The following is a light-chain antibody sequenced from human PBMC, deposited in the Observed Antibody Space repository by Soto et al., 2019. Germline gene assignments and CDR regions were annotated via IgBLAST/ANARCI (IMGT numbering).Light chain of an antibody. V-gene: IGLV2-14*01. CDR3: SSYTSSSTRV. CDR1: SSDVGGYNY. J-gene: IGLJ2*01. Sequence: QSALTQPASVSGAPGQSITISCTGTSSDVGGYNYVSWYQQHPGKAPKLMIYDVSNRPSGVSNRSSGSKSGNTASLTISGLQAEDEAVYYCSSYTSSSTRVFGGGTKLTVL. CDR2: DVS.